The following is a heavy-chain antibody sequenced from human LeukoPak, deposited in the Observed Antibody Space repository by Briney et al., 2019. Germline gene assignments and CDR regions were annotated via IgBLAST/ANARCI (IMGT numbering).Heavy chain of an antibody. V-gene: IGHV1-8*01. CDR1: GYTFTSYD. CDR3: ARASRRAAAGLGRYFDY. J-gene: IGHJ4*02. D-gene: IGHD6-13*01. CDR2: MNPNSGNT. Sequence: ASVKVSCKASGYTFTSYDINWVRQATGQGLEWMGWMNPNSGNTGYAQKFQGRVTMTRNTSISTAYMELSSLRSEDPAVYYCARASRRAAAGLGRYFDYWGQGTLVTVSS.